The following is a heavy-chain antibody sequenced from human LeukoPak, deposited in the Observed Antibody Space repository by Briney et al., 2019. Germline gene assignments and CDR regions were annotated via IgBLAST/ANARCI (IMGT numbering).Heavy chain of an antibody. J-gene: IGHJ6*03. Sequence: SQTLSLTCTVSGGSISSGSYYWSWIRQPAGKGLEWIGRIYTSGSTNYNPSLKSRVTISVDTSKNQFSLKLSSVTAADTAVYYCASLRYGYYYCYYMGVWGKGTTVTVSS. CDR1: GGSISSGSYY. V-gene: IGHV4-61*02. D-gene: IGHD5-18*01. CDR3: ASLRYGYYYCYYMGV. CDR2: IYTSGST.